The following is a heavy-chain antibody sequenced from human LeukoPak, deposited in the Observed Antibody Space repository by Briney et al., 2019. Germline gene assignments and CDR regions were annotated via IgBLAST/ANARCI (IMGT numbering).Heavy chain of an antibody. Sequence: GGSLRLSCAASGFSFSDHYMDWVRQAPGKGLEWVGRIRKEDDNYITQYAASVKDRFTISRDHSKSSLYLHMNSLKVEDTALYYCARVYSSGWEVSDYWGQGTLVTVSS. CDR3: ARVYSSGWEVSDY. D-gene: IGHD6-19*01. CDR1: GFSFSDHY. CDR2: IRKEDDNYIT. V-gene: IGHV3-72*01. J-gene: IGHJ4*02.